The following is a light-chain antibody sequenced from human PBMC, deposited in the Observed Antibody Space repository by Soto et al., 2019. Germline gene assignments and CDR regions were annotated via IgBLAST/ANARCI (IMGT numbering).Light chain of an antibody. CDR1: QSISSW. V-gene: IGKV1-5*03. CDR3: QQYQSLWT. CDR2: KAS. Sequence: DIQMTQSPSTLSASVGDTVTITCRASQSISSWLAWYQQKPGKAPKDLIYKASSLESGVPSRFSGSGSGTVFPLIISSLQPDDSATYYCQQYQSLWTFGQGTKVEIK. J-gene: IGKJ1*01.